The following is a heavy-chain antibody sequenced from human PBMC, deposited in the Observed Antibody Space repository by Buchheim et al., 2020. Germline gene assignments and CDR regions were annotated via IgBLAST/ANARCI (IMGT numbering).Heavy chain of an antibody. Sequence: QVQLVQSGAEVKKPGSSVKVSCKASGGTFSSYTISWVRQAPGQGLEWMGRIIPILGIANYAQKFQGRVTITADKSTSTAYIELSSLRSEDTAVYYCARGDTIIVVEPYGMDVWGQGTT. CDR1: GGTFSSYT. V-gene: IGHV1-69*02. CDR2: IIPILGIA. D-gene: IGHD3-22*01. J-gene: IGHJ6*02. CDR3: ARGDTIIVVEPYGMDV.